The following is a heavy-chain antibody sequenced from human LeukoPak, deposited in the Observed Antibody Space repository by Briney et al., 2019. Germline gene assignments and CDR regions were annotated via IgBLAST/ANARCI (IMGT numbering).Heavy chain of an antibody. CDR1: GYIFIGHF. D-gene: IGHD6-19*01. CDR3: VRAIGVAGYFDY. Sequence: GASVKVSCKASGYIFIGHFIHWVRQTPGQGLEWLGCINPASDGTNSAQKFQGRVTMTRDTSTNTAYMELSSLSNDDTAIYFCVRAIGVAGYFDYWGQGALVTVSS. CDR2: INPASDGT. V-gene: IGHV1-2*02. J-gene: IGHJ4*02.